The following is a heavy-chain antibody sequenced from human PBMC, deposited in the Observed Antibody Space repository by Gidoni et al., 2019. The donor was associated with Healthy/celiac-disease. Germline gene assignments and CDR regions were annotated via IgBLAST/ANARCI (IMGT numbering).Heavy chain of an antibody. CDR3: ARPISPDYSGSYGY. CDR2: IYPGDYDT. D-gene: IGHD1-26*01. CDR1: GNSFTSYW. V-gene: IGHV5-51*01. Sequence: DVQLVQSGAAVKTPGESLKTSCKGSGNSFTSYWIGWVRPMPGKGLEWMGIIYPGDYDTRYSPSFQGQVTISADKSISTAYLQWSSLKASDTAMYYCARPISPDYSGSYGYWGQGTLVTVSS. J-gene: IGHJ4*02.